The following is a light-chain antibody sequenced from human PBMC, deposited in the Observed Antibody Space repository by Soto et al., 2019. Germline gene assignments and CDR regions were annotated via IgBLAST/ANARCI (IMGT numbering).Light chain of an antibody. V-gene: IGKV1-8*01. CDR3: QQYYSYPPT. Sequence: AIRMTQSPSSFSASTGDRVTITCRSSQGISSYLAWYQQKPVKAPKLLIYAASTLQSGVPSRFSGSGSWTDFTLTISCLQSEEFATYYCQQYYSYPPTVGQGTKLVIK. CDR2: AAS. J-gene: IGKJ2*01. CDR1: QGISSY.